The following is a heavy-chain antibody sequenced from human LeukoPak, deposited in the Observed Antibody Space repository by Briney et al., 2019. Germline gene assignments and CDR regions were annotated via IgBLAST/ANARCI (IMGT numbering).Heavy chain of an antibody. J-gene: IGHJ3*02. CDR2: INHSGST. V-gene: IGHV4-34*01. CDR1: GGSFSGYY. CDR3: ARGGHYYDSSGYYPDAFDI. Sequence: KPSETLSLTCAVYGGSFSGYYWSWIRQPPGKGLEWIGEINHSGSTNYNPSLKSRVTISVDRSKNQFSLKLSSVTAADTAVYYCARGGHYYDSSGYYPDAFDIWGQGTMVTVSS. D-gene: IGHD3-22*01.